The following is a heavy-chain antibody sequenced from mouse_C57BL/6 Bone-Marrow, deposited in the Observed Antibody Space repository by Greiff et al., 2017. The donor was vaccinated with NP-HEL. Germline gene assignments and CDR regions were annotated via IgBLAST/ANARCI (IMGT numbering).Heavy chain of an antibody. CDR3: ARLLHYYGSSYRYFDV. Sequence: QVQLQQPGAELVKPGASVKLSCKASGYTFTSYWMHWVKQRPGQGLEWIGMIHPNSGSTNYNEKFKSKATLTVEKSSSTAYMQLSSLTSEDSAVYYCARLLHYYGSSYRYFDVWGTGTTVTVSS. V-gene: IGHV1-64*01. CDR1: GYTFTSYW. J-gene: IGHJ1*03. CDR2: IHPNSGST. D-gene: IGHD1-1*01.